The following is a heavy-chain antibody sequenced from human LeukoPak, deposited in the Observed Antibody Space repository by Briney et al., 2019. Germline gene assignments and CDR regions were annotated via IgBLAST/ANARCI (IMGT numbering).Heavy chain of an antibody. CDR2: ISSSSSTI. CDR1: GFTFSSYS. Sequence: GGSLRLSSAASGFTFSSYSMNWVRQAPGKGLEWVSYISSSSSTIYYADSVKGRFTISRDNAKNSLYLQMNSLRAEDTAVYYCARGNLRHIVVVTAWYWFDPWGQGTLVTVSS. J-gene: IGHJ5*02. CDR3: ARGNLRHIVVVTAWYWFDP. D-gene: IGHD2-21*02. V-gene: IGHV3-48*01.